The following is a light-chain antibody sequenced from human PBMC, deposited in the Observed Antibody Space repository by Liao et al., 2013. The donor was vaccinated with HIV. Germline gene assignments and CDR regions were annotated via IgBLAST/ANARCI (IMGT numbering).Light chain of an antibody. CDR3: QVWDSSSDHPV. V-gene: IGLV3-1*01. CDR1: KLGEKY. Sequence: SYELTQPPSVSVSPGQTASITCSGDKLGEKYACWYQQKPGQSPVLVIYEDIKRPSGIPERFSGSNSGNTATLTISRVEAGDEADYYCQVWDSSSDHPVFGGGTKLTVL. CDR2: EDI. J-gene: IGLJ2*01.